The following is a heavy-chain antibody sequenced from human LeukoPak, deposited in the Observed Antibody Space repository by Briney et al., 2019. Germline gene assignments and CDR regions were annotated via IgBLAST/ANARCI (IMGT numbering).Heavy chain of an antibody. D-gene: IGHD3/OR15-3a*01. V-gene: IGHV3-33*01. CDR3: VRDLGGLGNY. CDR1: GFTFSYFA. CDR2: IWSDGSNQ. Sequence: PGRSLRLSCAASGFTFSYFAMRWVRQAPGKGLEWVAVIWSDGSNQYYADSVRGRFTISRDNSDNTLYLQMNSLRAEDTAVYYCVRDLGGLGNYWGQGTLVTVSS. J-gene: IGHJ4*02.